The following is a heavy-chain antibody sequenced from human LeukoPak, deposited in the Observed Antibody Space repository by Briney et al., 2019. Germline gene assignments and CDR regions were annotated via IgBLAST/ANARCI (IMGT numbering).Heavy chain of an antibody. J-gene: IGHJ6*02. V-gene: IGHV1-8*01. CDR1: GYTFTSYD. Sequence: EASVKVSCKASGYTFTSYDINWVRQATGQGLEWMGWVNPNSGNTDYEQKFQGRVTMTRNTSISTAYMELSSLRSEDTAVYYCARVGHSSRRAPYYYYGMDVWGQGTTVTVSS. D-gene: IGHD6-13*01. CDR2: VNPNSGNT. CDR3: ARVGHSSRRAPYYYYGMDV.